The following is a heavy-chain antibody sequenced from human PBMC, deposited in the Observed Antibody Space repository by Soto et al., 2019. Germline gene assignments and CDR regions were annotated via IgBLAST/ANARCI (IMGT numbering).Heavy chain of an antibody. J-gene: IGHJ4*02. CDR1: GGSGVSGSWY. CDR2: IYYSGST. Sequence: TSSVAGGSGVSGSWYWIWNKKPPGKGLDWSGYIYYSGSTNYNPSLKSRVTISVDTSKNQFSLKLSSVTAAETAVYYCARNRGHKPWLAAWGQGTLVPVS. D-gene: IGHD6-19*01. V-gene: IGHV4-61*01. CDR3: ARNRGHKPWLAA.